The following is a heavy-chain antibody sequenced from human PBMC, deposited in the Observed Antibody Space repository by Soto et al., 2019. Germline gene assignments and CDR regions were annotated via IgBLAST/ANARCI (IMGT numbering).Heavy chain of an antibody. CDR1: GGSISGGDYY. D-gene: IGHD2-2*02. CDR3: ASIIVVVPAAIRDDAFDI. Sequence: SETLSLTCTVSGGSISGGDYYWSWIRQPPGKGLEWIGYIYYSGSTYYNPSLKSRVTISVDTSKNQFSLKLSSVTAADTAVYYCASIIVVVPAAIRDDAFDIWGQGTMVT. CDR2: IYYSGST. V-gene: IGHV4-30-4*01. J-gene: IGHJ3*02.